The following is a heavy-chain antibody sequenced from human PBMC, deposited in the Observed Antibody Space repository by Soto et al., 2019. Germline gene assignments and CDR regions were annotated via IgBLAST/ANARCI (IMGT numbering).Heavy chain of an antibody. Sequence: QVQLVESGGGVVQPGKSLRLSCAASGFTFSNYGMHWVRQAPGKGLEWVAVISYDGSNIYYADSVKGRFTISRDNSKNTVYLQMNGLRAEDTAVYYCAKTQVEYSASYSFDIWGQGTMVTVSS. CDR2: ISYDGSNI. J-gene: IGHJ3*02. CDR3: AKTQVEYSASYSFDI. D-gene: IGHD2-21*01. V-gene: IGHV3-30*18. CDR1: GFTFSNYG.